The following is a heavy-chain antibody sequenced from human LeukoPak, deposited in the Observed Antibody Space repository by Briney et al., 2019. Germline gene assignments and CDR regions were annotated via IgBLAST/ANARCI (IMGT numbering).Heavy chain of an antibody. CDR1: GGSISSYY. V-gene: IGHV4-59*01. Sequence: PSETLSLTCTVSGGSISSYYWSWIRQPPGKGLEWIGYIYYSGSTNYNPSLKSRVTISVDTSKNQFSLKLSSVTAADTAVYYCARDTQRHDYGGNWGQGTLVTVSS. D-gene: IGHD4-23*01. J-gene: IGHJ4*02. CDR3: ARDTQRHDYGGN. CDR2: IYYSGST.